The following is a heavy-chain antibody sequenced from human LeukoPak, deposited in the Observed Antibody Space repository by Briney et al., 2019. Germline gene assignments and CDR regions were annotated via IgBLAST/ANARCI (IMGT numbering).Heavy chain of an antibody. J-gene: IGHJ6*02. D-gene: IGHD6-6*01. CDR2: ISAYNGNT. Sequence: ASVKVSCKASGYTFTSYGISWVRQAPGQGLEWMGWISAYNGNTNYAQELQGRVTMTTDTSTSTAYMELRSLRSDDTAVYYCARVRLVVVRGSFGMDVWGQGTTVTVSS. CDR3: ARVRLVVVRGSFGMDV. CDR1: GYTFTSYG. V-gene: IGHV1-18*01.